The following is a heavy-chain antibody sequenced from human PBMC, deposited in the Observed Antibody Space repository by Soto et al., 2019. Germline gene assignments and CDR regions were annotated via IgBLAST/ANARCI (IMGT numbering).Heavy chain of an antibody. J-gene: IGHJ6*02. V-gene: IGHV4-39*01. CDR1: GGSISSGPYS. D-gene: IGHD2-2*01. Sequence: PSETLSLTCTVSGGSISSGPYSWGWIRQPPGEGLEWIGTFYYSESTYYNPSLESRVTISVDTSKNQFSLKASSVTVADTAVYYCARLGGYCSSTSCYGYYGMDVWGQGTRVTVSS. CDR3: ARLGGYCSSTSCYGYYGMDV. CDR2: FYYSEST.